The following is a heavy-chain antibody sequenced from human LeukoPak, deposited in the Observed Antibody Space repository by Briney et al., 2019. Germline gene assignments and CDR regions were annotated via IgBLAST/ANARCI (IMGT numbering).Heavy chain of an antibody. V-gene: IGHV3-11*01. Sequence: GGSLRLSCAASGFTFSDYYMSWIRQAPGKGLEWVSYISSSDSTIYYADSVKGRFTISRDNAKNSLYLQMNSLRAEDTAVYYCARFLNLVTPLDYWGQGTLVTVSS. CDR3: ARFLNLVTPLDY. J-gene: IGHJ4*02. D-gene: IGHD5-18*01. CDR2: ISSSDSTI. CDR1: GFTFSDYY.